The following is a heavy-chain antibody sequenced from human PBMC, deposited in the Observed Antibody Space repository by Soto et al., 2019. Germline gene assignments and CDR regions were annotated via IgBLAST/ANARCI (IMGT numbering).Heavy chain of an antibody. CDR3: ASPYTATIHNGLNS. CDR2: INSDGTST. J-gene: IGHJ4*02. D-gene: IGHD5-12*01. CDR1: GFTFSRHW. V-gene: IGHV3-74*01. Sequence: EVQLVESGGGLVQPGGSLRLSCAASGFTFSRHWMHWVRQAPGKGLVWVSRINSDGTSTNYADSVKGRFTISRDNAKNTLYLQMNSLRGEDPAVYHCASPYTATIHNGLNSWGQGTLVTVSS.